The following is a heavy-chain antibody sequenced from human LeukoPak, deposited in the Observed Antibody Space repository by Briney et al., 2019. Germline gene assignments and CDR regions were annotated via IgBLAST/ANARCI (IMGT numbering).Heavy chain of an antibody. CDR2: MYYSGST. D-gene: IGHD3-22*01. V-gene: IGHV4-59*08. J-gene: IGHJ3*02. Sequence: SQTLSLTCTVSGGSISGYYWSWIRQSPGKGLVWIGYMYYSGSTNYNPSLESRITISIDMSNNQFSLTLSSVTAADTALYYCARHFTYYYDSSGYPRDAFDIWGQGTMVTVSS. CDR1: GGSISGYY. CDR3: ARHFTYYYDSSGYPRDAFDI.